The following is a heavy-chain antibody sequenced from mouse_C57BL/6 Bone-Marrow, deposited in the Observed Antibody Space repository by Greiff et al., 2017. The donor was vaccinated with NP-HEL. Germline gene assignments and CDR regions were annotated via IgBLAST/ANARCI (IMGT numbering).Heavy chain of an antibody. CDR2: ISDGGSYT. CDR1: GFTFSSYA. D-gene: IGHD2-4*01. J-gene: IGHJ4*01. Sequence: EVKLVESGGGLVKPGGSLKLSCAASGFTFSSYAMSWVRQTPEKRLEWVATISDGGSYTYYPDNVKGRFTISRDNAKNNLYLQMSHLKSEDTAMYYCARGRLRYYYAMDYWGQGTSVTVSS. V-gene: IGHV5-4*03. CDR3: ARGRLRYYYAMDY.